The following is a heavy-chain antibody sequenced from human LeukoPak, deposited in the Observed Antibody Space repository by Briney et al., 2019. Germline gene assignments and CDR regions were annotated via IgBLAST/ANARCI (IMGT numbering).Heavy chain of an antibody. J-gene: IGHJ4*02. CDR3: ARDRPYYFDY. CDR1: GFTLSSYG. Sequence: PGRSLTLSCAVSGFTLSSYGMLWVRQAPGRGLEWVGVIWYGGSKKYYADSVEGRFTISRDNSKNTLYLQMNSLSAEHTAVYYCARDRPYYFDYWGQGTLVTVSS. CDR2: IWYGGSKK. V-gene: IGHV3-33*01.